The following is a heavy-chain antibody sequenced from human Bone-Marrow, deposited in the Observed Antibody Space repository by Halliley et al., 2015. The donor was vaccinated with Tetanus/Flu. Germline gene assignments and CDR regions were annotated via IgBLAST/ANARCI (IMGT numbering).Heavy chain of an antibody. CDR3: ARDPAVVVQGGAGTGPPFDY. Sequence: SLRLSCAASRFDFSTHSMNWVRQAPGKGLEWVSSLSGSGAYTFYADSVKGRSTISRDNAKNSLYLQMNSLRAEDTAIYYCARDPAVVVQGGAGTGPPFDYWGQGTLVTVSS. CDR1: RFDFSTHS. J-gene: IGHJ4*02. V-gene: IGHV3-21*06. CDR2: LSGSGAYT. D-gene: IGHD6-19*01.